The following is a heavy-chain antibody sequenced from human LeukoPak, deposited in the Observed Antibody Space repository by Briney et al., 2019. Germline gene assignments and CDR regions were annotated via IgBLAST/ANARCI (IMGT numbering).Heavy chain of an antibody. J-gene: IGHJ4*02. V-gene: IGHV3-23*01. CDR3: AKDGSAPMVRGVITQ. D-gene: IGHD3-10*01. CDR2: ISGSGGST. Sequence: PGGSLRLSCAASGFTFSSYAMSWVRQAPGKGLEWVSAISGSGGSTYYADSVKGRFTISRDNSKNTLYLQMNSLRAEDTAVYYCAKDGSAPMVRGVITQWGQGTLVTVSS. CDR1: GFTFSSYA.